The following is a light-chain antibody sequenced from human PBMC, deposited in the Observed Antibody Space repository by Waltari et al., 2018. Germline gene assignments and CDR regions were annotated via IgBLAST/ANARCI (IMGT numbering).Light chain of an antibody. J-gene: IGLJ2*01. V-gene: IGLV3-25*03. CDR1: ALPKRY. Sequence: SYELTQPPSVSVSPGQTARITCSGDALPKRYAHWYQHKPGQAPVMVIYKDSERPSGIPGRFSCSSSGTTVTLTITGVQPEDEADSHCQSTDTSDSVVFGGGTKLTVL. CDR2: KDS. CDR3: QSTDTSDSVV.